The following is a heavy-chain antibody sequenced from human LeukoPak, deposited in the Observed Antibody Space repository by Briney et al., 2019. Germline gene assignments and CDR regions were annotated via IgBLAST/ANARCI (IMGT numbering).Heavy chain of an antibody. J-gene: IGHJ6*03. D-gene: IGHD3-10*01. V-gene: IGHV4-34*01. CDR3: ARVSYYYGSGSYYFYYYMDV. Sequence: PSETLSLTCAVYGGSFSGYYWSWIRQPPGKGLEWIGEINHSGSTNYNPSLKSRVTISVDTSKNQFSLKLSSVTAEDTAVYYCARVSYYYGSGSYYFYYYMDVWGKGTTVTVSS. CDR1: GGSFSGYY. CDR2: INHSGST.